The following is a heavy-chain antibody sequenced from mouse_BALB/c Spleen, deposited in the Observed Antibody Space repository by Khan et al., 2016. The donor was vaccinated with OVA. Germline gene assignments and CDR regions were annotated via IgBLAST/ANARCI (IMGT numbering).Heavy chain of an antibody. Sequence: QVQLKESGPGLVQPSQSLSITCTVSGFSLSSYGVHWVRQSPGKGLEWLGVRWSGGSTDFNTAFISRLSLSKDNSKSPVFFKMNNLQINDSAIYCCARGGPPFAYWGQGTLITVTT. CDR1: GFSLSSYG. CDR2: RWSGGST. V-gene: IGHV2-2*02. CDR3: ARGGPPFAY. D-gene: IGHD1-1*02. J-gene: IGHJ3*01.